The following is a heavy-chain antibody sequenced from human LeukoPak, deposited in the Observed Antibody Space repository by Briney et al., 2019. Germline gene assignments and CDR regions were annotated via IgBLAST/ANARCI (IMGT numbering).Heavy chain of an antibody. V-gene: IGHV3-23*01. CDR3: AKDATIFGVGRAVLFDY. D-gene: IGHD3-3*01. Sequence: PGGSLRLSCAASGFIRSSYAMSWVRQAPGKGLEWVSGISGSGGSTYYADSVKGRFTISRDNSKNTLYLQMNSLRAEDTAVYYCAKDATIFGVGRAVLFDYWGQGTLVTVSS. CDR1: GFIRSSYA. CDR2: ISGSGGST. J-gene: IGHJ4*02.